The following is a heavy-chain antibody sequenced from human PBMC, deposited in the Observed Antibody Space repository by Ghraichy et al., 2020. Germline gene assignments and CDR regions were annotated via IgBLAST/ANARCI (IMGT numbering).Heavy chain of an antibody. J-gene: IGHJ4*02. CDR2: IRHDGRET. CDR3: AREVGSMKTVVTGFDY. Sequence: GGSLRLSCAASGFTFSDYYMTWVRQAPGRGLEWLANIRHDGRETFYVDSVKGRFTISRDNSKNSLYLQMHSLRAEDTAVYYCAREVGSMKTVVTGFDYWGQGTLVGVSS. D-gene: IGHD2-21*02. V-gene: IGHV3-7*03. CDR1: GFTFSDYY.